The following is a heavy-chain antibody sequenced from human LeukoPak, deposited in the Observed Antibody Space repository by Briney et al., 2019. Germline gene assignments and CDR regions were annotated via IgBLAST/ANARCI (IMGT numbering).Heavy chain of an antibody. J-gene: IGHJ4*02. CDR1: GGSFSGYY. CDR2: INHFGST. D-gene: IGHD6-13*01. V-gene: IGHV4-34*01. Sequence: PSETLSLTCAVYGGSFSGYYWSWIRQPPGKGLEWIGEINHFGSTNYNPSLKSRVTISIDTSKNQFSPKLSSVTAADTAVYYCARFNSSSWSIDYWGQGTLVTVSS. CDR3: ARFNSSSWSIDY.